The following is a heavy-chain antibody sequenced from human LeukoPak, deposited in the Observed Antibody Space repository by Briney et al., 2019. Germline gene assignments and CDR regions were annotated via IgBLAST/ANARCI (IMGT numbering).Heavy chain of an antibody. D-gene: IGHD4-17*01. CDR3: AREGPILGIMTTVTTGAFDI. Sequence: PSETLSLTCTVSGYSISSGYYWGWIRQPPGKGLEWIGSIYHSGSTNYNPSLKSRVTISVDKSKNQFSLKLSSVTAADTAVYYCAREGPILGIMTTVTTGAFDIWGQGTMVTVSS. CDR2: IYHSGST. J-gene: IGHJ3*02. CDR1: GYSISSGYY. V-gene: IGHV4-38-2*02.